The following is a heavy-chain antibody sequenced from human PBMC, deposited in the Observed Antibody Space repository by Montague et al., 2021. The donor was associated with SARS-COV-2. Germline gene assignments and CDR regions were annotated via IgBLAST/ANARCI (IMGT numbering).Heavy chain of an antibody. D-gene: IGHD1-26*01. CDR3: ALPLGGARFDP. CDR2: IYHSGTT. Sequence: SETLSLTCTVSGGSVSSDNWWTWVRPPPGKGLEWIGEIYHSGTTNYNPSLQSRVTISVDKSRNHLSLNLRSVTAADTAMYYCALPLGGARFDPWGQGILVTVSS. V-gene: IGHV4-4*02. CDR1: GGSVSSDNW. J-gene: IGHJ5*02.